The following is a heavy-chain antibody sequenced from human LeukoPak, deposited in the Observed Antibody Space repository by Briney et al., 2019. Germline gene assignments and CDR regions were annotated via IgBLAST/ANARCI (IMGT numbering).Heavy chain of an antibody. Sequence: GSLRLSCAASGLTFSSYVMSWVPQAPGKGLEWVSAISGSADSTSYASSVMGRFTISRDNSKSTLYLQMNSLRGEDTAVYYCAKPVYDTSGHEYFQHWGQGTLVTVSS. CDR2: ISGSADST. CDR1: GLTFSSYV. D-gene: IGHD3-22*01. V-gene: IGHV3-23*01. J-gene: IGHJ1*01. CDR3: AKPVYDTSGHEYFQH.